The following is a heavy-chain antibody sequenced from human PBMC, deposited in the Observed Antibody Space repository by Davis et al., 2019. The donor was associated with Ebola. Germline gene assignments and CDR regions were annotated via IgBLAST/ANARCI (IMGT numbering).Heavy chain of an antibody. CDR3: SRDLKQPPPSYYYGMDV. CDR1: GFTFHNYA. CDR2: VSGSGGFDTT. J-gene: IGHJ6*02. V-gene: IGHV3-23*01. Sequence: GESLKISCAASGFTFHNYAMNWVRQAPGKGLEWVAAVSGSGGFDTTYFADSVKGRFSISRDNSKNTMSLQMNSLTAEDTAVYYCSRDLKQPPPSYYYGMDVWGQGTTVTVSS.